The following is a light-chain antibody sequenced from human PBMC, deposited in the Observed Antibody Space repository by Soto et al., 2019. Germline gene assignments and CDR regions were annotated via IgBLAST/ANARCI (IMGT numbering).Light chain of an antibody. Sequence: SVLTQPASVSGSPGQSITISCTGTSSDVGGYNYVSWFQQYPGKAPKLMIYEVSNRPSGVSNRFSGSKSGNTASLTISGLQAGDEADYYCSSYTTSSTLVFGTGTKVTVL. CDR3: SSYTTSSTLV. V-gene: IGLV2-14*01. CDR2: EVS. CDR1: SSDVGGYNY. J-gene: IGLJ1*01.